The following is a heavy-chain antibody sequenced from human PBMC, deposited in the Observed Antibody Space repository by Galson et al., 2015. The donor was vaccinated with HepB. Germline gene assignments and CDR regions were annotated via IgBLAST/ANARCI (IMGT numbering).Heavy chain of an antibody. CDR2: TYYRSKWYN. Sequence: CAISGDSVSSNSAAWNWVRQSPSRGLEWLGRTYYRSKWYNDYAVSVKSRITINPDTSKNQFSLKLSSVTAADTAVYYCARDRRYYYDSSGYYYYGMDVWGQGTTVTVSS. V-gene: IGHV6-1*01. J-gene: IGHJ6*02. D-gene: IGHD3-22*01. CDR3: ARDRRYYYDSSGYYYYGMDV. CDR1: GDSVSSNSAA.